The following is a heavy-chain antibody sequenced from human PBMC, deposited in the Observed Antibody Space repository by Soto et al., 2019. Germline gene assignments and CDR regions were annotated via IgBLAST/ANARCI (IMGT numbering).Heavy chain of an antibody. CDR1: GGTFSSYA. J-gene: IGHJ4*02. CDR2: IIPIFGTA. Sequence: ASVKVSCKASGGTFSSYAISWVRQAPGQGLEWMGGIIPIFGTANYAQKFQGRVTITADKSTSTAYMELSSLRSEDTAVYYCARDPMVRGVLDYWGQGTLVTVSS. D-gene: IGHD3-10*01. V-gene: IGHV1-69*06. CDR3: ARDPMVRGVLDY.